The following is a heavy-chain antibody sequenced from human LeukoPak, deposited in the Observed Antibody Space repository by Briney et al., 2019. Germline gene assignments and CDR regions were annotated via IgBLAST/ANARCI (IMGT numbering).Heavy chain of an antibody. CDR2: INHSGST. Sequence: SETLSLTCAVYGGSFSGYYWSWTRQPPGKGLEWIGEINHSGSTNYNPSLKSRVTISVDTSKNQFSLKLSSVTAADTAVYYCARAKLNDYGDYVVSDAFDIWGQGTMVTVSS. CDR3: ARAKLNDYGDYVVSDAFDI. CDR1: GGSFSGYY. D-gene: IGHD4-17*01. V-gene: IGHV4-34*01. J-gene: IGHJ3*02.